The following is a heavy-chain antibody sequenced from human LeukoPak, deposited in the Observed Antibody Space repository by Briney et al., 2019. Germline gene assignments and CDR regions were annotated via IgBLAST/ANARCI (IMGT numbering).Heavy chain of an antibody. Sequence: ASVKVSCKASGYTFTSYYMHWVRQAPGQGLEWMGIINPSGGSTSYAQKFQGRVTMTRDTSTSTVYMELSSLRSEDTAVYYCARPRYCSSTSCYTGGRDYYYGMDVWGQGTTVTVSS. D-gene: IGHD2-2*02. CDR2: INPSGGST. CDR3: ARPRYCSSTSCYTGGRDYYYGMDV. J-gene: IGHJ6*02. CDR1: GYTFTSYY. V-gene: IGHV1-46*01.